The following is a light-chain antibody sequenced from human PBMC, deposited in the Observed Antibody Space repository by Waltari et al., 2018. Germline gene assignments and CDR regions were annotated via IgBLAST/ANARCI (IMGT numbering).Light chain of an antibody. CDR3: QKYGSLPAT. CDR1: QSISRF. CDR2: DAS. Sequence: EIMLTQSPGTLSLSPGESATLSCRASQSISRFLAWYQQKPGQAPRLLSYDASSRATGIPDRFSGSGSGTDFSLTISRLEPEDIAVYYCQKYGSLPATFGQGTKVEIK. J-gene: IGKJ1*01. V-gene: IGKV3-20*01.